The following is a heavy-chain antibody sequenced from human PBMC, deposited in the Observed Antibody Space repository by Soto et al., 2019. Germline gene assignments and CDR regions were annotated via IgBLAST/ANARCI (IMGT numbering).Heavy chain of an antibody. D-gene: IGHD6-19*01. CDR1: GYTFTSYG. J-gene: IGHJ6*02. Sequence: ASVKVSCKASGYTFTSYGISWVRQAPGQGLEWMGWINPNSGGTNYAQKFQGRVTMTRDTSISTAYMELSRLRSDDTAVYYCARMRRSSWHIAVAPLGYGMDVWGQGTTVTVSS. V-gene: IGHV1-2*02. CDR3: ARMRRSSWHIAVAPLGYGMDV. CDR2: INPNSGGT.